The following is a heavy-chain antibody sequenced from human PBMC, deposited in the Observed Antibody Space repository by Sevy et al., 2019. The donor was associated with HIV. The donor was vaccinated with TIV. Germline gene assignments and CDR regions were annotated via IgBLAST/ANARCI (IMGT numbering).Heavy chain of an antibody. Sequence: GGSLRLSCGGSGFNISSASMNWVRQAPGKGLEWVGRIKGKTDGETTEYDAPVKGRFIISRDDSGKTVYVQLNSVKTEDTAMYFCTTRPYGSIIDYWGQGTLVTVSS. CDR2: IKGKTDGETT. CDR3: TTRPYGSIIDY. V-gene: IGHV3-15*07. J-gene: IGHJ4*02. CDR1: GFNISSAS. D-gene: IGHD3-10*01.